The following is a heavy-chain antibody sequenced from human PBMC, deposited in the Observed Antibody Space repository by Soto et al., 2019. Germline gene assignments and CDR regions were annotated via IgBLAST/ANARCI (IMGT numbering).Heavy chain of an antibody. V-gene: IGHV1-2*04. CDR2: INPNSGGT. Sequence: ASVKVSCKASGYTFTGYYMHWVRQAPEQGLEWMGWINPNSGGTNYAQKFQGWVTMTRDTSISTAYMELSRLRSDDTAVYYCARDGGFGDSILLFDYYSYYMDVWCKATTVTVSS. CDR3: ARDGGFGDSILLFDYYSYYMDV. D-gene: IGHD3-10*01. J-gene: IGHJ6*03. CDR1: GYTFTGYY.